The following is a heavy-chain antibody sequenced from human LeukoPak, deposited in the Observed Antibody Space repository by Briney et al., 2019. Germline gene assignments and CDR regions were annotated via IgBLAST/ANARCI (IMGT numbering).Heavy chain of an antibody. CDR3: ARGGGNGDY. D-gene: IGHD4-23*01. V-gene: IGHV3-21*01. J-gene: IGHJ4*02. CDR1: GFTFSSYS. CDR2: ISTGSNYI. Sequence: GGSLRLSCVASGFTFSSYSMNWVRQAPGEGLEWVSSISTGSNYIYYADSVKGRFTISRDNAMNSLYLQMNSLRAEDTAVYYCARGGGNGDYWGQGTLVTVSS.